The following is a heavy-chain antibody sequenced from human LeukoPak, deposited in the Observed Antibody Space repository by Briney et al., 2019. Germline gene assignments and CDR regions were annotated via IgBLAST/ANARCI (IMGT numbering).Heavy chain of an antibody. D-gene: IGHD6-13*01. V-gene: IGHV4-34*01. Sequence: PSETLSLTCAVYGGSFSSYYWSWMRQPPRKGLGWSGEINHGGYTNYNPSLKSSVTISADTTKNHFSLKPRSVTAADTAVYFCGRSSNWQQYWGQGNLVTVSS. J-gene: IGHJ1*01. CDR3: GRSSNWQQY. CDR2: INHGGYT. CDR1: GGSFSSYY.